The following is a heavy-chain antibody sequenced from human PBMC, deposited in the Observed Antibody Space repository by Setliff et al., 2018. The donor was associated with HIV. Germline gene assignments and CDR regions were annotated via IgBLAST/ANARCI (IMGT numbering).Heavy chain of an antibody. CDR1: GYSISSGYY. J-gene: IGHJ4*02. D-gene: IGHD5-18*01. CDR2: IHHSGST. V-gene: IGHV4-38-2*01. CDR3: ARTLRAAAMGYFDY. Sequence: SETLSLTCAVSGYSISSGYYWGWIRQPPGKGLEWIGGIHHSGSTYNNPSLKSRVTISVDTSKNQFSLKLTSVTAADTAVYYCARTLRAAAMGYFDYWGQGTPVTVSS.